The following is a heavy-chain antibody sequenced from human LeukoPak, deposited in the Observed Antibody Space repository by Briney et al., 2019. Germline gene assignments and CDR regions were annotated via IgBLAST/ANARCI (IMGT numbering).Heavy chain of an antibody. Sequence: GGSLRLSCAASGFTVSSNYMSWVRQAPGKGLEWVAVISYDGSNKYYADSVKGRFTISRDNSKNTLYLQMNSLRAEDTAVYYCARDASGSSLEDYWGQGTLVTVSS. CDR2: ISYDGSNK. CDR3: ARDASGSSLEDY. CDR1: GFTVSSNY. J-gene: IGHJ4*02. D-gene: IGHD1-26*01. V-gene: IGHV3-30-3*01.